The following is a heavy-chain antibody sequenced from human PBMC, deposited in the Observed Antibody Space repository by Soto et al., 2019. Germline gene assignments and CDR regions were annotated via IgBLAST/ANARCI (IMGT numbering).Heavy chain of an antibody. CDR2: IIPIFGTA. Sequence: SVKVSCKASGGTFSSYAISWVRQAPGQGLEWMGGIIPIFGTANYAQKFQGRVTITADESTSTAYMELSSLRSEDTAVYYCARDGVVTAIPDGWGENYYYYGMDVWGQGTTVTVSS. CDR3: ARDGVVTAIPDGWGENYYYYGMDV. CDR1: GGTFSSYA. J-gene: IGHJ6*02. D-gene: IGHD2-21*02. V-gene: IGHV1-69*13.